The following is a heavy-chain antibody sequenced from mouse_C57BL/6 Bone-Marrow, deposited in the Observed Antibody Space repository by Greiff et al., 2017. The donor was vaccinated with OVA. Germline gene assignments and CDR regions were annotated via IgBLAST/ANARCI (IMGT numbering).Heavy chain of an antibody. Sequence: VQLQQSGAELVRPGASVKLSCTASGFNIKDYYMHWVKQRPEQGLEWIGRIDPEDGDTEYAPKFQGKATMTADTSSNTAYLQLSSLTSEDTAVYYCTTEGGTSYWYFDVGGTGTTVTVSS. J-gene: IGHJ1*03. V-gene: IGHV14-1*01. CDR1: GFNIKDYY. CDR3: TTEGGTSYWYFDV. D-gene: IGHD4-1*01. CDR2: IDPEDGDT.